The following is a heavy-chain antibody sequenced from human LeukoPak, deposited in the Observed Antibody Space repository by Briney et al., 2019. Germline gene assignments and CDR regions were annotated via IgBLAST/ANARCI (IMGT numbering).Heavy chain of an antibody. J-gene: IGHJ4*02. Sequence: GGSLRLSCVASGFSFSSHWMSWVRQTPGKGLEWVANIKQDASEKYFVDSVKGRFTISRDNGKNALFLQMNSLRAEDTAVYYCARDCYLTSCTLFDHWGQGVLVTVSS. CDR1: GFSFSSHW. V-gene: IGHV3-7*01. D-gene: IGHD2-2*01. CDR3: ARDCYLTSCTLFDH. CDR2: IKQDASEK.